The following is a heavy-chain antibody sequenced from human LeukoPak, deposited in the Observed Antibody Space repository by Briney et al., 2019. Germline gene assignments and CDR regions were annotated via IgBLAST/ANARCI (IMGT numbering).Heavy chain of an antibody. CDR3: APRGDIEHSYGYGKWFDP. V-gene: IGHV4-34*01. CDR2: INHSGSN. D-gene: IGHD5-18*01. CDR1: GGSFSGYY. Sequence: SETLSLTCAVYGGSFSGYYWSWIRQPPGKGLEWIGEINHSGSNNYNASLKSRVTISVDTSKNQFSLRLSSVTAADTAVYYCAPRGDIEHSYGYGKWFDPWGQGARVTVSS. J-gene: IGHJ5*02.